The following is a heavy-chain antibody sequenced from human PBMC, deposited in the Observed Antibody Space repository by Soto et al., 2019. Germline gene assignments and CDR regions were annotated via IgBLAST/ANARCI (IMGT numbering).Heavy chain of an antibody. Sequence: EASVKVSCKASGGTFSSYAISWVRQAPGQGLEWMGGIIPIFGTANYAQKFQGRVTITADESTSTAYMELSSLRSEDTAVYYCARASIVLVPAANPWTNYYYYGMDVWGQGTTVTVSS. V-gene: IGHV1-69*13. CDR3: ARASIVLVPAANPWTNYYYYGMDV. J-gene: IGHJ6*02. CDR1: GGTFSSYA. CDR2: IIPIFGTA. D-gene: IGHD2-2*01.